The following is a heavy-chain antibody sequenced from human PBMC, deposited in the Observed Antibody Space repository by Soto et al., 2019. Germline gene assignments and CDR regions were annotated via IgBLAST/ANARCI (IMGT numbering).Heavy chain of an antibody. CDR1: GASVSSNSAA. D-gene: IGHD5-12*01. V-gene: IGHV6-1*01. CDR3: ARDERATIVDYYYYGMDV. CDR2: TYYRSKWYN. J-gene: IGHJ6*04. Sequence: SQTLSLTCAVSGASVSSNSAAWNWIRQSPSRGLEWLGGTYYRSKWYNDYAVSVKSRITINPDTSKNQFSLQLNSVTPEDTAVYYCARDERATIVDYYYYGMDVWGRGTTVAVSS.